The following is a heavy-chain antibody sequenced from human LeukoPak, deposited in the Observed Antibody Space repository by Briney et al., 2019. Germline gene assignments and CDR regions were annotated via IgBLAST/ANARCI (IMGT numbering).Heavy chain of an antibody. Sequence: NSGRSLRLSCAASGFTFSSYSMNWVRQAPGKGLEWVSAISDSGGAIFYADSVKGRFTMSRDNSKNSLFLQMNSLRAEDTALYYCARIGSAAFTDYWGQGTLVTVSS. CDR3: ARIGSAAFTDY. CDR2: ISDSGGAI. D-gene: IGHD3-3*02. V-gene: IGHV3-21*04. J-gene: IGHJ4*02. CDR1: GFTFSSYS.